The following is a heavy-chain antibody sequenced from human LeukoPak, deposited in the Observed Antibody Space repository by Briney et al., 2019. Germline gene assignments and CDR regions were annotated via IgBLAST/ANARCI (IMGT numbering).Heavy chain of an antibody. CDR2: INHSGST. CDR1: GGSFSGYY. D-gene: IGHD1-7*01. CDR3: ARGNITGTQGYFDY. J-gene: IGHJ4*02. V-gene: IGHV4-34*01. Sequence: PSETLSLTCAVYGGSFSGYYWSWIRQPPGKGLEWIGEINHSGSTNYNPSLKSRVTISVDTSKNQFSLKLSSVTAADTAVYYCARGNITGTQGYFDYWGQGTLVTVSS.